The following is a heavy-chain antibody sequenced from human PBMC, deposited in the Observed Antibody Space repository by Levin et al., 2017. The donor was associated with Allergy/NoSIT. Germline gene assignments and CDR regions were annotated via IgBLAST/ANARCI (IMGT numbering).Heavy chain of an antibody. J-gene: IGHJ4*02. CDR2: ITSSGTTI. Sequence: LSLTCAASGFTFSDSYMSWIRQAPGKGLEWLSYITSSGTTIYYADSVKGRFTISRDNAKNSLFLQMHSLRADDTAVYYCARGVDTTLVPSFDYWGQGAQVTVSS. CDR3: ARGVDTTLVPSFDY. D-gene: IGHD5-18*01. CDR1: GFTFSDSY. V-gene: IGHV3-11*01.